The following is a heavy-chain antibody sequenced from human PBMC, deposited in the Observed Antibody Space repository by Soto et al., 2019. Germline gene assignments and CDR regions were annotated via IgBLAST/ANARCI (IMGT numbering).Heavy chain of an antibody. CDR3: APITKYDILTGFFPC. CDR1: GITVNSNY. CDR2: IYSDGST. J-gene: IGHJ4*02. V-gene: IGHV3-66*01. Sequence: EVQLVESGGGLVQPGGSLRISCAASGITVNSNYISWVRQAPGKGLEWVSVIYSDGSTYYADYVTGRFIISTDNSNNTLYFQMNTLRAEDTAVYYCAPITKYDILTGFFPCWGQGNLVSDSS. D-gene: IGHD3-9*01.